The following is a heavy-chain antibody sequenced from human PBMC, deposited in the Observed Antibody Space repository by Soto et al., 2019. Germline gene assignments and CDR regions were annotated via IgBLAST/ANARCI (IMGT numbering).Heavy chain of an antibody. Sequence: QVQLVQSVAEVKKPGSSVKVSCKASGGTFSSYAISWVRQAPGQGLECMGGIIPIFGTANYAQKFQGRVTITADKSTSTAYMELSSMRSDDTAVYYSSRARAVRGVYDYYCMDVWVAGTTVTVSS. D-gene: IGHD3-10*01. J-gene: IGHJ6*04. V-gene: IGHV1-69*06. CDR1: GGTFSSYA. CDR3: SRARAVRGVYDYYCMDV. CDR2: IIPIFGTA.